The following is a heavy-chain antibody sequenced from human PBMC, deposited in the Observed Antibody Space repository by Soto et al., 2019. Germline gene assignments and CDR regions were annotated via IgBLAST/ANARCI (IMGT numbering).Heavy chain of an antibody. J-gene: IGHJ4*02. D-gene: IGHD5-18*01. CDR1: GYTFTNNV. Sequence: ASGKVCCKTSGYTFTNNVIHCVRQAPGQRLEWIGWVNAGNDNTKWSREFQGRLTLTKDTSATTAYMELSSLTPEDTAIYFCAREVPYGYSRFDYWGQGTMVTVSS. CDR2: VNAGNDNT. CDR3: AREVPYGYSRFDY. V-gene: IGHV1-3*01.